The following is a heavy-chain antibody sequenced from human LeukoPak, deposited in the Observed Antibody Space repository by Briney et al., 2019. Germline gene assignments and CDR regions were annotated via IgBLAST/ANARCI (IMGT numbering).Heavy chain of an antibody. J-gene: IGHJ5*02. CDR3: ARGQHWGDYNWFDP. V-gene: IGHV1-2*06. Sequence: ASVKVSCKASGYSFTDFFIHWVRQAHGQGLEWMGRINPSTGGTNSAQRFQGRVTMTRDTSISSAYMELSSLRSDDTALYYCARGQHWGDYNWFDPWGQGTLVTVSS. CDR1: GYSFTDFF. D-gene: IGHD2-21*02. CDR2: INPSTGGT.